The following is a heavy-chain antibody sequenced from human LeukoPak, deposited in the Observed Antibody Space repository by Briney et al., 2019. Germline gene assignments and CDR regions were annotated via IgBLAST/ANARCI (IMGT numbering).Heavy chain of an antibody. D-gene: IGHD2-2*01. V-gene: IGHV3-30-3*01. Sequence: GGSLRLSCAASGFTFSSYAMHWVRQAPGKGLEWVAVISYDGSNKYYADSVKGRFTISRDNSKNTLYLQMNSLRAEDTAVYYCARADIVVVPAAMGIDYWGQGTLVTVSS. CDR2: ISYDGSNK. CDR3: ARADIVVVPAAMGIDY. J-gene: IGHJ4*02. CDR1: GFTFSSYA.